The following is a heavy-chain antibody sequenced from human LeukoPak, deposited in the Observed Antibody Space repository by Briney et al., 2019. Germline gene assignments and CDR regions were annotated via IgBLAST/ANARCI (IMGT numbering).Heavy chain of an antibody. Sequence: ASVKVSCKASGYTFTSHYMHWVRQAPGQGLEWMGIINPSGGSTSYAQKFQGRVTMTRDTSTSTVYMELSSLRSEDTAVYYCARDRLYYYDSSGYYSPYYYYGMDVWGQGTTVTVSS. CDR1: GYTFTSHY. J-gene: IGHJ6*02. CDR3: ARDRLYYYDSSGYYSPYYYYGMDV. V-gene: IGHV1-46*01. D-gene: IGHD3-22*01. CDR2: INPSGGST.